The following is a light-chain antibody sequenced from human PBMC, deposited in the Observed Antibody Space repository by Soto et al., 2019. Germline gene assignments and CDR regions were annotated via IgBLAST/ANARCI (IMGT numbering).Light chain of an antibody. CDR2: RMS. CDR3: QQYDDYSFT. CDR1: QTIISW. V-gene: IGKV1-5*03. J-gene: IGKJ2*01. Sequence: DIQLTQSPSTLSASVGDRVTITCRASQTIISWLAWYQQKPGKAPKLLIYRMSSLESGVPSRFSGSGSGTDVTLTISSLQPDDCATYYCQQYDDYSFTFGQGTKLEIK.